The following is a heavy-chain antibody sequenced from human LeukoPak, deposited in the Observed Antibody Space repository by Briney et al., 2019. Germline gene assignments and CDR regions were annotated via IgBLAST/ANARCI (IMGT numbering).Heavy chain of an antibody. Sequence: SETLSLTCTVSGGSISSSSYYWSWIRQPPGKGLEWIGYIYYSGSTNYNPSLKSRVTISVDTSKNQFSLKLSSVTAADTAAYYCARGVYSSSWGVDYWGQGTLVTVSS. D-gene: IGHD6-13*01. CDR1: GGSISSSSYY. CDR3: ARGVYSSSWGVDY. CDR2: IYYSGST. J-gene: IGHJ4*02. V-gene: IGHV4-61*01.